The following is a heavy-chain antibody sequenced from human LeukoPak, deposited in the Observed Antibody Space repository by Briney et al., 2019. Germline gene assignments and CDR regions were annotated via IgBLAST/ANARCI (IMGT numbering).Heavy chain of an antibody. J-gene: IGHJ4*02. Sequence: GGSLRLSCAASGVTLSSYAMSWARQAPGKGLEWVSGISSSGSGGNTYYADSVTGRFTISRDSSKNTLFLHMNTLRAEDTAIYYCARDPPSGYDSPGDWGQGTLVTVSS. CDR1: GVTLSSYA. CDR3: ARDPPSGYDSPGD. D-gene: IGHD3-22*01. V-gene: IGHV3-23*01. CDR2: ISSSGSGGNT.